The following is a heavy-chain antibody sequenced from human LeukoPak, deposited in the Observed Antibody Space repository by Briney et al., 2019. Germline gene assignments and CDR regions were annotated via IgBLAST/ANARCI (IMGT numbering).Heavy chain of an antibody. CDR2: ISTDTGNT. CDR3: ARADTLRSFDY. V-gene: IGHV1-18*01. J-gene: IGHJ4*02. CDR1: GYTFTSDG. D-gene: IGHD4-17*01. Sequence: ASVKVPCKASGYTFTSDGISWVRQAPGQGLEWMGWISTDTGNTNYAQKFQGRVTMTTDTSTSTVYMELRSLRSEDTAVYYCARADTLRSFDYWGQGTLVTVSS.